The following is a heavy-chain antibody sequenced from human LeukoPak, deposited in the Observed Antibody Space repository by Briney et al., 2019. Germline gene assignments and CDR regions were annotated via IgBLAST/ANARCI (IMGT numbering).Heavy chain of an antibody. CDR3: ATGEGWWELPRLDY. D-gene: IGHD1-26*01. Sequence: ASVKVSCKVSGYTLTELSMHWVRQAPGKGLEWMGGFDPEDGETIYAQKFQGRVTMTEDTSTDTAYMELSSLRSEDTAVYYCATGEGWWELPRLDYWGQGTLVTVSS. J-gene: IGHJ4*02. CDR2: FDPEDGET. V-gene: IGHV1-24*01. CDR1: GYTLTELS.